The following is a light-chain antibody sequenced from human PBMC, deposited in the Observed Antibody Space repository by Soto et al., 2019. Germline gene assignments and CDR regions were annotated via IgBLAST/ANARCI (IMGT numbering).Light chain of an antibody. J-gene: IGLJ1*01. V-gene: IGLV2-14*03. CDR1: SSDVGGYNY. Sequence: QSALTQPASVSGSPGQSITISCNGTSSDVGGYNYVSWYQQHPGKAPKLMIYDVSNRSSGVSNRFSGSKSGNTASLTISGLQAEDEADYYCSSYTSSSTYVFGTGTKLTVL. CDR2: DVS. CDR3: SSYTSSSTYV.